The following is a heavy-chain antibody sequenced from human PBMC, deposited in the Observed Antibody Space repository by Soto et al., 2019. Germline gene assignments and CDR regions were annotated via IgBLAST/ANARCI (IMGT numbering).Heavy chain of an antibody. Sequence: SETLSLTCTVSGGSISSSSYYWGWIRQPPGKGLEWIGSIYYSGSTYYNPSLESRVTISVDTSKNQFSLKLSSVTAADTAVYYCARRTRLHYDSSGYTGRRFCAFDIWVQGTMVT. J-gene: IGHJ3*02. D-gene: IGHD3-22*01. CDR2: IYYSGST. CDR3: ARRTRLHYDSSGYTGRRFCAFDI. V-gene: IGHV4-39*01. CDR1: GGSISSSSYY.